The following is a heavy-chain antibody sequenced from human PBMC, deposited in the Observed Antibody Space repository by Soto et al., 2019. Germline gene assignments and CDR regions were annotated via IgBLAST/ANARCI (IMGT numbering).Heavy chain of an antibody. V-gene: IGHV3-43*01. D-gene: IGHD2-15*01. J-gene: IGHJ4*02. CDR1: GFSFGDYT. CDR2: ISWGGSIT. Sequence: GGSLRLSCAASGFSFGDYTIHWGRQRPGKGLEWLSLISWGGSITYYADSVKGRFTISRDNTKNSLFLQMNSLRAEDTALYYCARDRGYCSGGRCYGHDYWGRGTLVTVSA. CDR3: ARDRGYCSGGRCYGHDY.